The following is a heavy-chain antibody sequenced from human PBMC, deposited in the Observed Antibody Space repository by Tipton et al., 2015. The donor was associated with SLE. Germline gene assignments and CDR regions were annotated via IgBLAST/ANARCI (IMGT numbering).Heavy chain of an antibody. CDR2: TWRDGSNK. CDR1: GFPFSTYG. CDR3: ARGSGYDWEQQLVPPLDY. D-gene: IGHD6-13*01. J-gene: IGHJ4*02. Sequence: SLRLSCAASGFPFSTYGMHWVRQAPGKGLEWVALTWRDGSNKDYADSVKGRFTISRDSSENTLYLQMNSLRAEDTAVYYCARGSGYDWEQQLVPPLDYWGQGTLVTVSS. V-gene: IGHV3-33*01.